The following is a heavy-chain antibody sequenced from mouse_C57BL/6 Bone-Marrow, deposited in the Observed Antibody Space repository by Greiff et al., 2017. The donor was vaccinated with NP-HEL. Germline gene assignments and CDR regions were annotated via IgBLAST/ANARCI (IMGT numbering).Heavy chain of an antibody. CDR2: IDPSDSYT. D-gene: IGHD3-2*02. J-gene: IGHJ3*01. V-gene: IGHV1-69*01. Sequence: VQLQQPGAELVMPGASVKLSCKASGYTFTSYWMHWVKQRPGQGLEWIGEIDPSDSYTNYNQKFKGKSTLTVDKSSSTAYMQLSSLTSEDSAVYYCARRDSSGYETWFAYWGQGTLVTVSA. CDR1: GYTFTSYW. CDR3: ARRDSSGYETWFAY.